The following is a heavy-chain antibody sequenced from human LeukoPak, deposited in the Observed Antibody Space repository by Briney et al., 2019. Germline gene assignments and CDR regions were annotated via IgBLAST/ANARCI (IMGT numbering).Heavy chain of an antibody. V-gene: IGHV3-66*01. CDR1: GFTVSSNY. CDR3: FILWAI. CDR2: IYSGGST. J-gene: IGHJ4*02. Sequence: GGSPRLSCAASGFTVSSNYMSWVRQAPGKGLEWVSLIYSGGSTYYADSVKGRFTISRDNSKNTLYLQMNSLRAEDTAVYYCFILWAIWGQGTLVTVSS. D-gene: IGHD2-21*01.